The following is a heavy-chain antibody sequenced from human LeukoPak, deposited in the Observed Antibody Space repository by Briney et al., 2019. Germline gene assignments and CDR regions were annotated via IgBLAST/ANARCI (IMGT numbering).Heavy chain of an antibody. CDR2: FDPEDGET. CDR1: VYTLTELS. Sequence: ASVKVSCKGSVYTLTELSMHWVRQAPGKGLEWMGGFDPEDGETIYAQKFQGRVTMTEDTSTDTAYMELSSLRSEDTAVYYRATYSVVVVITIDRAFQHWGQGTLVTVSS. J-gene: IGHJ1*01. V-gene: IGHV1-24*01. CDR3: ATYSVVVVITIDRAFQH. D-gene: IGHD3-22*01.